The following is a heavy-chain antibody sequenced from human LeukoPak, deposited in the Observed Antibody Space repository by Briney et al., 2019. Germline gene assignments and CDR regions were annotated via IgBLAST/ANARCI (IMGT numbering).Heavy chain of an antibody. D-gene: IGHD2-2*01. V-gene: IGHV3-30-3*01. CDR1: GFTFSSYA. J-gene: IGHJ3*02. CDR3: ARLSDTEGSSTCYRASDI. CDR2: ISYDGSNK. Sequence: GGSLRLSCAASGFTFSSYAMHWVRQAPGKGLDWVAVISYDGSNKYYADSVKGRFTVSRDNSKNTLYLQMNSLRAEDTAVYYCARLSDTEGSSTCYRASDIWGQGTMVTVSS.